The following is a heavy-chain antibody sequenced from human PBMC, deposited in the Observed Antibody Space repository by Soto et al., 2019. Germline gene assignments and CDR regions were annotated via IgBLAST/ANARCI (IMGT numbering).Heavy chain of an antibody. CDR1: GFTFTNYD. CDR2: ILHDGSAE. Sequence: GGSLRLSCAASGFTFTNYDMHWVRQAPGKGLEWMALILHDGSAEYYADSVKGRLTISRDNSKNTLYLQMNSLRAEDTAVYYCARSRDGYSFYFYYGMDGWGQGTTVTVSS. D-gene: IGHD4-4*01. V-gene: IGHV3-30*03. J-gene: IGHJ6*02. CDR3: ARSRDGYSFYFYYGMDG.